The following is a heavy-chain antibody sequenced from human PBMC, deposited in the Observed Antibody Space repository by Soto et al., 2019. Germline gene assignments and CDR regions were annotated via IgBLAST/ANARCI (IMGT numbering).Heavy chain of an antibody. V-gene: IGHV3-7*05. Sequence: EVLLVESGGGLVQPGGSLRLSSAASGFSFSTYGMAWVRQAPGKGLGWVAKIDQGGGKMYYVDSVRGRFTISRANAKSSVYLQMNSPRGEDTAIYLWARGGNWSAPWGQGPLVSVSS. D-gene: IGHD3-10*01. CDR3: ARGGNWSAP. CDR2: IDQGGGKM. J-gene: IGHJ5*02. CDR1: GFSFSTYG.